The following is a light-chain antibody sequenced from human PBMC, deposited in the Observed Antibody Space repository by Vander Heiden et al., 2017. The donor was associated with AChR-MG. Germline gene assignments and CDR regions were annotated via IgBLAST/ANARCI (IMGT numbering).Light chain of an antibody. CDR3: QQRDSTLIT. CDR1: QSISSY. V-gene: IGKV1-39*01. Sequence: DIQMTQSPSSLSASVGDRVTITCRASQSISSYLNWYQQKPGKAPKLLIYAASSLQSGVPSRFSGSGSGTDFTLTISRLQPEDFATYYCQQRDSTLITLGHGTKVDIK. J-gene: IGKJ3*01. CDR2: AAS.